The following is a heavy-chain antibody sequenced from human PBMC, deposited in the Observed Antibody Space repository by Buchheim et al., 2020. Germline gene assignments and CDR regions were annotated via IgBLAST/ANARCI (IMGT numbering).Heavy chain of an antibody. D-gene: IGHD5-18*01. CDR2: IWYDGSNK. Sequence: QVQLVESGGGVVQPGRSLRLSCAASGFTFSSYGMHWVRQAPGKGLEWVAVIWYDGSNKYYADSVKGRFTISRDNSKNTLYLQMNSLRAEDTAVYYCAREAGEVYSYGYLLYWGQGTL. CDR3: AREAGEVYSYGYLLY. V-gene: IGHV3-33*01. J-gene: IGHJ4*02. CDR1: GFTFSSYG.